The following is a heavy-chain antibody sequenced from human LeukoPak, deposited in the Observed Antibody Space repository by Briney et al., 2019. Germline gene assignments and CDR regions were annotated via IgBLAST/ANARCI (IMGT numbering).Heavy chain of an antibody. D-gene: IGHD5-18*01. CDR2: INPNSGGT. CDR3: ARRGYSYGWSFDY. J-gene: IGHJ4*02. CDR1: GYTFTGYY. Sequence: ASVKVSCKASGYTFTGYYMHWVRQAPGQGLEWMGRINPNSGGTNYAQKFQGRVTMTRDTSISTAHMELSRLRSDDTAVYYCARRGYSYGWSFDYWGQGTLVTVSS. V-gene: IGHV1-2*06.